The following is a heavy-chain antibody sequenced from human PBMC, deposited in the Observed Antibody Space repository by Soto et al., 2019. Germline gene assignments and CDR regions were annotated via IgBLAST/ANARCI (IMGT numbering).Heavy chain of an antibody. CDR1: GITLRGSW. CDR3: ARINSRETLDY. Sequence: EVQMVESGGGLVQPGGSLRLSCAASGITLRGSWMHWVRQPPGKGLVWVSHINTDGSGTTYADSVKGRFTISRDNGKNTVYLQMNSLRADDTAIYYCARINSRETLDYWGQGVLVTVSS. CDR2: INTDGSGT. J-gene: IGHJ4*02. V-gene: IGHV3-74*01. D-gene: IGHD4-4*01.